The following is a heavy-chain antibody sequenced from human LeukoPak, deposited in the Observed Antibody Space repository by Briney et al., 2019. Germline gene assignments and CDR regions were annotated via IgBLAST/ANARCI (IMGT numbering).Heavy chain of an antibody. Sequence: ASVKVSCKASGYTFTNYYMHWVQQAPGQGLEWMGWINPNSGGTNYAQNFQDRVTMTKDTSISTAYMELSSLRSDDTAVYYCARGMGYSYGLGVFDYWGQGTLVTVSS. V-gene: IGHV1-2*02. CDR3: ARGMGYSYGLGVFDY. CDR1: GYTFTNYY. CDR2: INPNSGGT. D-gene: IGHD5-18*01. J-gene: IGHJ4*02.